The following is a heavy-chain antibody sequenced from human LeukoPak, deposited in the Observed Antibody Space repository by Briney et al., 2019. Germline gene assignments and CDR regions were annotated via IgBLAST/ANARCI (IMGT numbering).Heavy chain of an antibody. J-gene: IGHJ6*02. CDR1: GYSFTSYW. D-gene: IGHD2-2*01. CDR3: ARHFLPDYYYYGMDV. CDR2: IYPGVSDT. Sequence: GESLKISCKGSGYSFTSYWIGWVRQMPGKGLEWMGIIYPGVSDTRYSPSFQGQVTISADKSISTAYLQWSSLKASDTAMYYCARHFLPDYYYYGMDVWGQGTTVTVSS. V-gene: IGHV5-51*01.